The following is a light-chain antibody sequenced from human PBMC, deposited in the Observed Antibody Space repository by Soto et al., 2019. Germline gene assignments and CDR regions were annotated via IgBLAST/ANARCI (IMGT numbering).Light chain of an antibody. CDR2: AAS. V-gene: IGKV1-39*01. Sequence: DIQMTQSPSSLSAFVGDRVTITCRASQSINNYLNWYQQKPGKSPHLLIYAASSLQSGVPSRFSGSGSGTDFTLTISSLQPEDFATYFCQQSYSSPLTFGGGTKVDIK. CDR3: QQSYSSPLT. CDR1: QSINNY. J-gene: IGKJ4*01.